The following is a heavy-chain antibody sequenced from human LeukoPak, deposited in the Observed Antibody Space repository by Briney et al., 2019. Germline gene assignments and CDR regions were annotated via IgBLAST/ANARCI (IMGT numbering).Heavy chain of an antibody. V-gene: IGHV3-30*04. CDR2: ISYDGSNK. Sequence: GGSLRLSCAASGFTFSSYAMHWVRQAPGKGLEWVAVISYDGSNKYYADSVKGRFTISRDNSKNTLYLQMNSLRAEDTAVYYCARDYSSGWYGDYWGQGTLVTVSS. CDR3: ARDYSSGWYGDY. J-gene: IGHJ4*02. D-gene: IGHD6-19*01. CDR1: GFTFSSYA.